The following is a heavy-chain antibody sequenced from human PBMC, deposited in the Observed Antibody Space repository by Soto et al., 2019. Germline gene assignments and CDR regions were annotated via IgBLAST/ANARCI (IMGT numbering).Heavy chain of an antibody. CDR3: ARDPQWLVYYYYGMDV. CDR2: IWYDGSNK. V-gene: IGHV3-33*01. J-gene: IGHJ6*02. Sequence: PGGSLRLSCAASGFTFSSYGMHWVRQAPGKGLEWVAVIWYDGSNKYYADSVKGRFTISRDNSKNTLYLQMNSLRAEDTAVYYCARDPQWLVYYYYGMDVWGQGTTVTVSS. D-gene: IGHD6-19*01. CDR1: GFTFSSYG.